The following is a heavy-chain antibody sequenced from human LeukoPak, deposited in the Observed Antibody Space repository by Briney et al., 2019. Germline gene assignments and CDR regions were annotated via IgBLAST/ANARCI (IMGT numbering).Heavy chain of an antibody. CDR3: ARGFYHAGSHFDY. CDR1: GGSISSGDYY. Sequence: SETLSLTCTVSGGSISSGDYYWSWIRQPPGKGLEWIGYIFHTGHTSYNPSLKSRVTISVDMSKNQLSLRLTSVTAADTAVYYCARGFYHAGSHFDYWGQGTLVTVSS. J-gene: IGHJ4*02. V-gene: IGHV4-30-4*01. CDR2: IFHTGHT. D-gene: IGHD3-10*01.